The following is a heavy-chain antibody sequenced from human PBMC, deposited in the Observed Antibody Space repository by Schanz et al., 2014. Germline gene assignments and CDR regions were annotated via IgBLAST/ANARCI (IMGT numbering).Heavy chain of an antibody. CDR2: IGGSGDRT. CDR1: GFTFSNHA. CDR3: AKHVRSLTGNDY. D-gene: IGHD3-9*01. V-gene: IGHV3-23*01. J-gene: IGHJ4*02. Sequence: EVHLLESGGGLVQPGGSLRLSCAASGFTFSNHALSWVRQAPGKGLEWVSGIGGSGDRTHYADSVKGRFIISRDNSKNTLYLQVNSLRAEATAVYYCAKHVRSLTGNDYWGQGTLVTVSS.